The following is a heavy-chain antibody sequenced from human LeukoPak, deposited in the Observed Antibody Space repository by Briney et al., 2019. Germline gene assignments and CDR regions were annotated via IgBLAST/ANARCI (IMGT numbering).Heavy chain of an antibody. CDR2: ISSNGGST. Sequence: GGSLRLSCSASGFSFSSNAMHWVRQAPGKGLEYVSGISSNGGSTGYADSVKGRFTISRDNSKRGMFLQMSSLRPEDTAIYYCASTYHYDSGGYYPFDYWGQGTLVTVSS. CDR1: GFSFSSNA. CDR3: ASTYHYDSGGYYPFDY. D-gene: IGHD3-22*01. V-gene: IGHV3-64D*09. J-gene: IGHJ4*02.